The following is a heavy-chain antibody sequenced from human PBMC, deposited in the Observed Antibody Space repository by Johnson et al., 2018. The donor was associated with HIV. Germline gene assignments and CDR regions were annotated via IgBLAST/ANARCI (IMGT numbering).Heavy chain of an antibody. CDR2: ISSSGSTI. D-gene: IGHD5-24*01. CDR1: GFTFSDYY. CDR3: AKGDKMATITSRYDAFDL. J-gene: IGHJ3*01. V-gene: IGHV3-11*04. Sequence: QVQLVESGGGLVKPGGSLRLSCAASGFTFSDYYMSWIRQAPGKGLEWVSYISSSGSTIYYADSVKGRFTISRDNSKNTLYLQRNSLRAEDTAVYYCAKGDKMATITSRYDAFDLWGQGTMVIVSS.